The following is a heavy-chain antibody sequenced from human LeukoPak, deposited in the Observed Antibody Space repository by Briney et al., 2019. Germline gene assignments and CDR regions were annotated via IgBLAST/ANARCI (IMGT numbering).Heavy chain of an antibody. D-gene: IGHD6-6*01. CDR3: ARDLVGYSSSSEMGNWFDP. J-gene: IGHJ5*02. Sequence: SETLSLTCTVSGGSISSGSYYWSWIRQPAGKGLEWIGRIYTSGSTNYNPSLKSRVTISVDTSKNQFSLKLSSVTAADTAVYYCARDLVGYSSSSEMGNWFDPWGQGTLVTVSS. CDR1: GGSISSGSYY. V-gene: IGHV4-61*02. CDR2: IYTSGST.